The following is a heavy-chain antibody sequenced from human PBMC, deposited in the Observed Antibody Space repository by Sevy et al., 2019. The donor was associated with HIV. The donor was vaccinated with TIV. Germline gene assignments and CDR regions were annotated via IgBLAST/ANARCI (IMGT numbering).Heavy chain of an antibody. Sequence: GGSLRLSCAASGFTFSDYYMSWIRQAPGKGLEWVSYISSSSSYTNYADSVKGRFTISRDNAKNSLYLQMNSLRAEDTAVYYCARGITGTKSGYYCYMDVWGKGTTVTVSS. CDR2: ISSSSSYT. CDR1: GFTFSDYY. D-gene: IGHD1-7*01. J-gene: IGHJ6*03. V-gene: IGHV3-11*06. CDR3: ARGITGTKSGYYCYMDV.